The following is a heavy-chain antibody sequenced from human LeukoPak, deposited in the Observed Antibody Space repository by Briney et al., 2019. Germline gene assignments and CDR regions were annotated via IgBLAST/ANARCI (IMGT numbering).Heavy chain of an antibody. V-gene: IGHV1-18*01. J-gene: IGHJ6*03. CDR2: ISAYNGKT. D-gene: IGHD3-9*01. CDR3: AREGPHRLVIKDYSYYMDV. CDR1: GYTFTSYG. Sequence: ASVKVSCKASGYTFTSYGINWVRQAPGQGLEWMGWISAYNGKTNYAQKLQGRVTMTTDTSTNTAYMELRSLRSDDTAVYYCAREGPHRLVIKDYSYYMDVWGKGTTVTVSS.